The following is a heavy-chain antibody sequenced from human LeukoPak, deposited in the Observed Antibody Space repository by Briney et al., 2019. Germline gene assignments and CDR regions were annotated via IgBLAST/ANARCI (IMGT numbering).Heavy chain of an antibody. J-gene: IGHJ4*02. CDR1: GFTFSSYW. CDR3: AKEGAGIAGTGYFDY. D-gene: IGHD6-13*01. V-gene: IGHV3-74*01. Sequence: GGSLRLSCAASGFTFSSYWMHWVRQAPGKGLVWVSHVNSGESDTDYADSVKGRFTISRDNAKHTLYLQMNHLRAEDTAVYYCAKEGAGIAGTGYFDYWGQGTLVTVSS. CDR2: VNSGESDT.